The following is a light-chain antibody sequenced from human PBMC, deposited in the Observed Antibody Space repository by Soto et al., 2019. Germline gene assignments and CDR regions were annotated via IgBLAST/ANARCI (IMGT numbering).Light chain of an antibody. V-gene: IGKV3-20*01. CDR3: QQYGSSGT. J-gene: IGKJ1*01. Sequence: EIVLTQSPGTLSLCPGERATVSFRASQSVSNNYLAWYQQKPGQAPRLLIYGASNRATGIPDRFSGSGSGTDFTLTISRLEPEDFAVYYCQQYGSSGTFGQGTKVDIK. CDR1: QSVSNNY. CDR2: GAS.